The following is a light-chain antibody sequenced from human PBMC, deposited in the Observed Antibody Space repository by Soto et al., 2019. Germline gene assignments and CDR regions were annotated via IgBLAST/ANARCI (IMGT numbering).Light chain of an antibody. J-gene: IGLJ2*01. CDR3: SSYTSSRTIVV. Sequence: QSVLTQPASVSGSPGQSITISCTGTSSDVGGYNYVSWYQQHPGKAPKLMIYEVSNRPSGVSNRFSGSKSGTTASLTISGLQAEDEADYYCSSYTSSRTIVVFGGGTKLTVL. CDR1: SSDVGGYNY. CDR2: EVS. V-gene: IGLV2-14*01.